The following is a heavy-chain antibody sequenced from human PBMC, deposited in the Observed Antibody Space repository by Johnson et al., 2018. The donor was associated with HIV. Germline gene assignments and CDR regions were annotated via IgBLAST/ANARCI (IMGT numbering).Heavy chain of an antibody. Sequence: VQLVESGGGLVQPGGSLRLSCVASGFTFSNYWMNWVRQAPGKGLEWVANIKQDGSEKYYVDSVKGRFTISRDNAKNSLYLQMNSLRAEDTATYYCAKSPGKDNGGNSGGIDFWGQGTRVTVSS. CDR2: IKQDGSEK. CDR1: GFTFSNYW. V-gene: IGHV3-7*01. CDR3: AKSPGKDNGGNSGGIDF. J-gene: IGHJ3*01. D-gene: IGHD4-23*01.